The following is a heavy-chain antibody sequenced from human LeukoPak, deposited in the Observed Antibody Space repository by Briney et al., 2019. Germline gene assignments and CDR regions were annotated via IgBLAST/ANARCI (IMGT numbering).Heavy chain of an antibody. V-gene: IGHV4-39*01. D-gene: IGHD2-21*02. CDR2: IYYSGST. CDR1: GGSITSSSHY. CDR3: ARPAEATAIQPFDY. Sequence: SETLSLTCTVSGGSITSSSHYWGSIRQPPGKGLEWIGSIYYSGSTYYNPSLKSRVTISVDTSKNQFSLKLTSVTASDTAVYYCARPAEATAIQPFDYWGQGTLVTVSS. J-gene: IGHJ4*02.